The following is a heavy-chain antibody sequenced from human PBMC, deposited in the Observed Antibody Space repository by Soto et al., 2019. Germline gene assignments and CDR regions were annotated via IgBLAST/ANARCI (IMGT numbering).Heavy chain of an antibody. CDR3: AKELGGDDSSGYYYGDAFDI. CDR1: GFTFSSYA. V-gene: IGHV3-23*01. Sequence: VGSLRLSCAASGFTFSSYAMSWVRQAPGKGLEWVSAISGSGGSTYYADSVKGRFTISRDNSKNTLYLQMNSLRAEDTAVYYCAKELGGDDSSGYYYGDAFDIWGQGTMVTVSS. J-gene: IGHJ3*02. CDR2: ISGSGGST. D-gene: IGHD3-22*01.